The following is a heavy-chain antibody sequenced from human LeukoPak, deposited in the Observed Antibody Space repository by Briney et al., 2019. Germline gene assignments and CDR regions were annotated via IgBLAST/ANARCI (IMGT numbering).Heavy chain of an antibody. Sequence: PSETLSLTCTVSGGSISSYYWSWIRQPPGKGLEWIGNIYYRGSTNYNPSLKSRATISVDTSKNQYSLKLSSVTAADTAVYYCARDSGTTGEVKFDPWGQGTLVTVSS. CDR1: GGSISSYY. V-gene: IGHV4-59*01. CDR2: IYYRGST. CDR3: ARDSGTTGEVKFDP. D-gene: IGHD3-10*01. J-gene: IGHJ5*02.